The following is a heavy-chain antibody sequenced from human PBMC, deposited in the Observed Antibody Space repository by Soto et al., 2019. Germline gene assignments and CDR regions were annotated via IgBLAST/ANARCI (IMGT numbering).Heavy chain of an antibody. J-gene: IGHJ6*02. D-gene: IGHD5-18*01. CDR1: GYTFTSYG. Sequence: ASVKVSCKAPGYTFTSYGISWVRQAPGQGLEWMGWISAYNGNTNYAQKLQGRVTMTTDTSTSTAYMELRSLRSDDTAVYYCARDSYGYLYYYYYYGMDVWGQGTTVPSP. CDR3: ARDSYGYLYYYYYYGMDV. CDR2: ISAYNGNT. V-gene: IGHV1-18*01.